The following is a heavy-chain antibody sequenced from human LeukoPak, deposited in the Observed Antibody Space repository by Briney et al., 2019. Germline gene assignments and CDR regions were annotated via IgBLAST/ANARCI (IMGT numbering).Heavy chain of an antibody. CDR2: IRYDGSNK. J-gene: IGHJ4*02. CDR1: GFTFSSYG. V-gene: IGHV3-30*02. D-gene: IGHD5-18*01. CDR3: AKERDTAMVTIDY. Sequence: GGSLRLSCAASGFTFSSYGMHWVRQAPGKGLEWVAFIRYDGSNKYYADSVKGRFTISRDNSKNTLYLQMNSLRAEDTGVYYCAKERDTAMVTIDYWGQGTLGTVSS.